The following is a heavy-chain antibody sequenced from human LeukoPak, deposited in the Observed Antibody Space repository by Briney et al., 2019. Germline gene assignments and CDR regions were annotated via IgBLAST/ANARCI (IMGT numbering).Heavy chain of an antibody. CDR3: ATRSHYYDSSGYYYYYYMDV. J-gene: IGHJ6*03. CDR2: IYTSGST. Sequence: SETLSLTCTVSGGSISSYYWSWLRQPAGKGLEWIGRIYTSGSTNYNPSLKSRVTMSVDTSKNQFSLKLSSVTAADTAVYYCATRSHYYDSSGYYYYYYMDVWGKGTTVTVSS. CDR1: GGSISSYY. D-gene: IGHD3-22*01. V-gene: IGHV4-4*07.